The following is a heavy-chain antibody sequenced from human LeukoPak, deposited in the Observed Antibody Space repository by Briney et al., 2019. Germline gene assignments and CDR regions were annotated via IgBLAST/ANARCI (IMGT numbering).Heavy chain of an antibody. CDR2: ISGSGGST. Sequence: GGSLRLSCAASGFTFSSYAMSWVRQAPGKGLESVSAISGSGGSTYYADSVKGRFTISRDNSKNTLYVQVNSLGTEDTAAYYCAKGSYYDSSGSFYFDYWGQGTLVTVSS. V-gene: IGHV3-23*01. CDR3: AKGSYYDSSGSFYFDY. CDR1: GFTFSSYA. J-gene: IGHJ4*02. D-gene: IGHD3-22*01.